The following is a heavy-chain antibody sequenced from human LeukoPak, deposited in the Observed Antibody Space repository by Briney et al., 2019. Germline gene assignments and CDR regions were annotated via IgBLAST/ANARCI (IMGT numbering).Heavy chain of an antibody. J-gene: IGHJ4*02. Sequence: PGGSLRLSCAASGFTFSTYDMNWVRQPPGKGLEWVSFISSSANTIYYADSVKGRFTVSRDNAKNSLYLQMNSLRAEDTAVYYCAREANSGYGSCWGQGTLVTVSS. D-gene: IGHD5-12*01. CDR3: AREANSGYGSC. CDR2: ISSSANTI. V-gene: IGHV3-48*03. CDR1: GFTFSTYD.